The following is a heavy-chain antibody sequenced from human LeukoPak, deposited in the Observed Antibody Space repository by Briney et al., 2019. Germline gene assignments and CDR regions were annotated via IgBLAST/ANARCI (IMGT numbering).Heavy chain of an antibody. V-gene: IGHV1-18*01. Sequence: ASVKVSCKASGYTFTSYGISWVRQAPGQGLEWMGWISAYNGNTNYAQKLQGRVTMTTDISTSTAYMELRSLRSDDTAVYYCARGRVDIVATTPFDYWGQGTLVTVSS. D-gene: IGHD5-12*01. CDR3: ARGRVDIVATTPFDY. J-gene: IGHJ4*02. CDR2: ISAYNGNT. CDR1: GYTFTSYG.